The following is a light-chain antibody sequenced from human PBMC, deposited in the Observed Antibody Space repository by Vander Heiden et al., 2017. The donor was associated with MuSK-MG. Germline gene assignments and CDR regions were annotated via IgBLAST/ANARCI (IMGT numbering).Light chain of an antibody. CDR1: QIISTY. CDR2: RAS. CDR3: QQSYTTLPAT. Sequence: DIQMTQSPSSLSASVGDSVTLTSRASQIISTYLNGFQQKPGQVPKLLILRASSVQSGVPSRFSGSGSGTDFTLTISNLQPEDLATYYCQQSYTTLPATFGQGTRL. J-gene: IGKJ5*01. V-gene: IGKV1-39*01.